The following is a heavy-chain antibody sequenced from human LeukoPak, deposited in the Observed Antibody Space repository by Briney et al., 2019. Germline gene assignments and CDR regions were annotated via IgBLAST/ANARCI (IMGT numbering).Heavy chain of an antibody. CDR2: INWNGGST. CDR1: GFTFSRYS. D-gene: IGHD3-3*01. CDR3: ARDSIFGVGDDAFDI. J-gene: IGHJ3*02. Sequence: GGSLRLSCAASGFTFSRYSMNWVGQAPGKGLEWVSGINWNGGSTGYADSVKGRFTISRDNAKNSLYLQMNSLRAEDTALYYCARDSIFGVGDDAFDIWGQGTMVTVSS. V-gene: IGHV3-20*04.